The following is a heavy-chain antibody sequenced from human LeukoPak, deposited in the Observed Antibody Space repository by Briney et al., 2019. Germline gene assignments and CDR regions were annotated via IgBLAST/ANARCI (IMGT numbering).Heavy chain of an antibody. V-gene: IGHV3-33*01. CDR1: GFTFSSYG. J-gene: IGHJ3*02. CDR2: IWYDGSNK. Sequence: GGSLRLSCAASGFTFSSYGMHWVRQAPGKGLEWVAVIWYDGSNKYYADSVKGRFTISRDNSKNTLYLQMNSLRAEDTAVYYCARAHIAVAGRGAFDIWGQGTMVTVSS. CDR3: ARAHIAVAGRGAFDI. D-gene: IGHD6-19*01.